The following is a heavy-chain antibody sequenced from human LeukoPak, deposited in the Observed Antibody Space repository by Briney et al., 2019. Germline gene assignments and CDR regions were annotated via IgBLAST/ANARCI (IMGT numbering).Heavy chain of an antibody. CDR3: ARGPHYYYYHMDV. V-gene: IGHV4-30-2*01. Sequence: SETLSLTCTVSGGSISSDGYYWSWIRQPPGKGLEWIGYIYHSGSTYYNPSLKSRVTVSVDRSKNQFSLKLSSVTAADTAVYYCARGPHYYYYHMDVWGKGTTVTVSS. CDR1: GGSISSDGYY. CDR2: IYHSGST. J-gene: IGHJ6*03.